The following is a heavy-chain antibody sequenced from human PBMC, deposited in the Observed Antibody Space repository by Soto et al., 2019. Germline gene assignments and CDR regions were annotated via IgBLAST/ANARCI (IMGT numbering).Heavy chain of an antibody. Sequence: SETLSLTCAVYGGSFSGYYWSWIRQPPGKGLEWIGEINHSGSTNYNPSLKSRVTISVDTSKNQFSLKLSSVTAADTAVYYCASQGSPVNWFDPWGQGTLVTVSS. CDR2: INHSGST. J-gene: IGHJ5*02. V-gene: IGHV4-34*01. CDR3: ASQGSPVNWFDP. CDR1: GGSFSGYY.